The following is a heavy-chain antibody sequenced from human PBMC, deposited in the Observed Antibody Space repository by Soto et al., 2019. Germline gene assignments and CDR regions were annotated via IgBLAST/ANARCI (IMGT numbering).Heavy chain of an antibody. D-gene: IGHD6-19*01. Sequence: KVSCKASGGTFSSYAISWVRQAPGQGLEWMGGIIPIFGTANYAQKFQGRVTITADESTSTAYMELSSLRSEDTAVYYCARLTLAVAGPFDDYWGQGTPVTVSS. V-gene: IGHV1-69*01. CDR3: ARLTLAVAGPFDDY. CDR2: IIPIFGTA. CDR1: GGTFSSYA. J-gene: IGHJ4*02.